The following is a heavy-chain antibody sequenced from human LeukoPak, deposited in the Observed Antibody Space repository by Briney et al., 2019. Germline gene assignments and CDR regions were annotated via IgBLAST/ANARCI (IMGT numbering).Heavy chain of an antibody. CDR2: ISYDGSNK. V-gene: IGHV3-30*03. D-gene: IGHD3-22*01. Sequence: GGSLRLSCAASGFTFSSYGMHWVRQAPGKGLEWVAVISYDGSNKYYADSVKGRFTISRDNSKNTLYLQMNSLRAEDMAVYYCARTPSGVVVITSYDYWGQGTLVTVSS. J-gene: IGHJ4*02. CDR3: ARTPSGVVVITSYDY. CDR1: GFTFSSYG.